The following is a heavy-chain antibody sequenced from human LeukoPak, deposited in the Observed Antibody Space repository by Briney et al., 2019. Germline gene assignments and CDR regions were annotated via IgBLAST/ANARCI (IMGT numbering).Heavy chain of an antibody. CDR3: ARDVGCSSTSCYGSYYYYMDV. J-gene: IGHJ6*03. CDR1: GYTFTSYG. CDR2: ISAYNGNT. Sequence: GTSVKVSCKASGYTFTSYGISWVRQAPGQGLEWMGWISAYNGNTNYAQKLQGRVTMTTDTPTSTAYMELRSLRSDDTAVYYCARDVGCSSTSCYGSYYYYMDVWGKGTTVTVSS. D-gene: IGHD2-2*01. V-gene: IGHV1-18*01.